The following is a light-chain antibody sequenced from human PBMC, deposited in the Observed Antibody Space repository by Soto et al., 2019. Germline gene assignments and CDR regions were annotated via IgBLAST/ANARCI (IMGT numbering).Light chain of an antibody. CDR1: QSISSW. CDR2: DAS. CDR3: QQYHIYSGT. J-gene: IGKJ1*01. V-gene: IGKV1-5*01. Sequence: DIQMTQSPSTLSASVGDRVTITCRASQSISSWLAWYQQKPGKAPKLLIYDASSLESGVPSRFSGSGSGTEFTLTINSLQPDDFATCYCQQYHIYSGTFGQGTKVDIK.